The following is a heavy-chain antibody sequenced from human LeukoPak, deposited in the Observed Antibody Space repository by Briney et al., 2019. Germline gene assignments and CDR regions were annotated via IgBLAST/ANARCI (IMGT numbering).Heavy chain of an antibody. V-gene: IGHV1-69*05. D-gene: IGHD3-22*01. J-gene: IGHJ4*02. CDR2: IIPIFGTA. Sequence: SVKVSCKASGGTFSSYAISWVRQAPGQGLEWMGGIIPIFGTANYAQKFQGRVTITTDESTSTAYMELSSLRSEDTAVYYCAREAYYDSSGSYYFNYWGQGTLVTVSS. CDR1: GGTFSSYA. CDR3: AREAYYDSSGSYYFNY.